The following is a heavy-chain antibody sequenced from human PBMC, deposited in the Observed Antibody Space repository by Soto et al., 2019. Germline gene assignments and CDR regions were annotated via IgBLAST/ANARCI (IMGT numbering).Heavy chain of an antibody. D-gene: IGHD6-19*01. CDR1: GFTFSSYS. Sequence: SCAASGFTFSSYSMNWVRQAPGKGLEWVSYISSSSSTIYYADSVKGRFTISRDNAKNSLYLQMNSLRDEDTAVYYCASSRVGIAVAGAYYYGMDVWGQGTTVTVSS. V-gene: IGHV3-48*02. CDR2: ISSSSSTI. J-gene: IGHJ6*02. CDR3: ASSRVGIAVAGAYYYGMDV.